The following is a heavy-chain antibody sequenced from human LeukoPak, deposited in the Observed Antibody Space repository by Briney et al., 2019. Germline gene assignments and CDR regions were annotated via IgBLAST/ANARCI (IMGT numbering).Heavy chain of an antibody. CDR2: ISGGGGST. CDR1: GFTFTDAW. CDR3: AKDRLEYYDIRALDAFDI. V-gene: IGHV3-23*01. D-gene: IGHD3-3*01. Sequence: GGSLRLSCAASGFTFTDAWMSWVRQAPGKGLERVSAISGGGGSTYYADSVKGRFTISRDNSKNTLYLQMNSLRAEDTAVYYCAKDRLEYYDIRALDAFDIWGQGTMVTVSS. J-gene: IGHJ3*02.